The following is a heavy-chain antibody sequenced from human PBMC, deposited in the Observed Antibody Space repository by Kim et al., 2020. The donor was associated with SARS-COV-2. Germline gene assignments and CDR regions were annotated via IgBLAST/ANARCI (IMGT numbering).Heavy chain of an antibody. CDR2: ISSSSSTI. J-gene: IGHJ4*02. Sequence: GGSLRLSCAASGFTFSSYSMNWVRQAPGKGLEWVSYISSSSSTIYYADSVKGRFTISRDNAKNSLYLQMNSLRAEDTAVYYCARDLSYYDSMPNDYWGQGTLVTVSS. D-gene: IGHD3-22*01. V-gene: IGHV3-48*04. CDR3: ARDLSYYDSMPNDY. CDR1: GFTFSSYS.